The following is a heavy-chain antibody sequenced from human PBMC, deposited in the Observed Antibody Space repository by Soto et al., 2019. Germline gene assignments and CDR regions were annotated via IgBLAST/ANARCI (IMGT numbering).Heavy chain of an antibody. CDR2: IYPGDSDI. D-gene: IGHD3-22*01. V-gene: IGHV5-51*01. J-gene: IGHJ4*01. Sequence: GESLNISCMDSGYSFTSYWIAWVRQLPGKGLELMGVIYPGDSDIRYSPSFQGQVTISADKSISTAYLQWSSLKASDSAMYFCARHYYYDSSYYYPTNGQLPVEHWGHGSRVTVSS. CDR1: GYSFTSYW. CDR3: ARHYYYDSSYYYPTNGQLPVEH.